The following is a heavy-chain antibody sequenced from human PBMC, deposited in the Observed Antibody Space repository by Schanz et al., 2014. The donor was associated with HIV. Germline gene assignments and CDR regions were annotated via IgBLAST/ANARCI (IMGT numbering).Heavy chain of an antibody. Sequence: QVQLVESGGRVVQPGRSLRLSCAASGFTFSTYGMHWVRQAPGKGLEWVAVIWYDGSNKYYADSVKGRFTISRDNSKNTLYLQMNSLRADDTAVYYCARGSGPYYYYYGMDAWGQGTTVTVS. J-gene: IGHJ6*02. CDR2: IWYDGSNK. D-gene: IGHD3-10*01. V-gene: IGHV3-33*01. CDR1: GFTFSTYG. CDR3: ARGSGPYYYYYGMDA.